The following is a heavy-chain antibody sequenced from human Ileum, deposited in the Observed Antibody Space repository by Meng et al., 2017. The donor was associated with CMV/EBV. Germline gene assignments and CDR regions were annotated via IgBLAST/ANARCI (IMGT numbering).Heavy chain of an antibody. J-gene: IGHJ4*02. CDR1: GFNFPGYS. V-gene: IGHV3-21*01. Sequence: GESLKISCAASGFNFPGYSMNWVRQAPGKGLEWVASITSGATVKHYADSVQGRFTISRDNTMNSLYLQMDSLRAEDTAVYYCARDNDYSNTYWGQGTLVTVAS. CDR2: ITSGATVK. CDR3: ARDNDYSNTY. D-gene: IGHD4-11*01.